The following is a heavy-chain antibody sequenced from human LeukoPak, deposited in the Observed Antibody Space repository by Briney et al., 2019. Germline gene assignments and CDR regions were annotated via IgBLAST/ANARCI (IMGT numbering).Heavy chain of an antibody. CDR3: ARWGAYYYDSSGYYHLNDY. V-gene: IGHV3-21*01. Sequence: PGGSLRLSCAASGFTFDDYGMNWVRQAPGKGLEWVSSISSSSSYIYYADSVKGRFTISRDSAKNSLYLQMNSLRAEDTAVYYCARWGAYYYDSSGYYHLNDYWGQGTLVTVSS. D-gene: IGHD3-22*01. CDR1: GFTFDDYG. J-gene: IGHJ4*02. CDR2: ISSSSSYI.